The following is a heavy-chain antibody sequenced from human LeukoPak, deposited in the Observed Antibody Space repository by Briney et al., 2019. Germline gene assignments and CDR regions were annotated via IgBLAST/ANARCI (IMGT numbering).Heavy chain of an antibody. D-gene: IGHD1-26*01. CDR3: ARALQDMGWAKGELLPAFDI. V-gene: IGHV1-69*01. CDR2: IIPIFGTA. CDR1: GGTFSSYA. Sequence: GASVTVSFKASGGTFSSYAISWVRQAPGQGLEWMGGIIPIFGTANYAQKFQGRVTITADESTSTAYMELSSLRSDDTAVYYCARALQDMGWAKGELLPAFDIWGQGTMVTVSS. J-gene: IGHJ3*02.